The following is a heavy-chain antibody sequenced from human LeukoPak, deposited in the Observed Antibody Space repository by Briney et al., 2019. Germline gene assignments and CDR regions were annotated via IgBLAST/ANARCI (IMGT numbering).Heavy chain of an antibody. J-gene: IGHJ4*02. D-gene: IGHD3-3*01. Sequence: PSETLSLTCTVSGGSISTFYWSWIRQRPGKGLEWIGYIYYSGTTNYNPSLKSRVTISVDMSKSQFSLTLSSVTAADTALYYCARHGPLYDIWSAQFYFDYRGQGTLDAVSS. V-gene: IGHV4-59*08. CDR3: ARHGPLYDIWSAQFYFDY. CDR2: IYYSGTT. CDR1: GGSISTFY.